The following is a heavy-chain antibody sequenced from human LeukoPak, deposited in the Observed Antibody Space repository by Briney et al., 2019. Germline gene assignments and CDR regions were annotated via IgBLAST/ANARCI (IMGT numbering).Heavy chain of an antibody. CDR1: GGSISSSSYY. CDR2: IYYSGST. CDR3: ARTDYIVLMVYAIY. V-gene: IGHV4-39*01. Sequence: SETLSLTCTVSGGSISSSSYYWGWIRQPPGKGLEWIGSIYYSGSTYYNPSLKSRVTISVDTSKNQFSLKLSSVTAADTAVYYCARTDYIVLMVYAIYWGQGTLATVSS. J-gene: IGHJ4*02. D-gene: IGHD2-8*01.